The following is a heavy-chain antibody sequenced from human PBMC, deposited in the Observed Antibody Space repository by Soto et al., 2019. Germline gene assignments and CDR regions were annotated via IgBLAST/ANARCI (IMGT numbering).Heavy chain of an antibody. V-gene: IGHV4-39*01. J-gene: IGHJ5*02. D-gene: IGHD3-3*01. CDR3: ATRITVFGLLIPPFDP. CDR1: GGSISSSSYY. Sequence: SETLSLTCTVSGGSISSSSYYWGWIRQPPGKGLEWIGSIYYSGSTYYNPSLKSRVTISVDTSKNQFSLKLSFVTAADTSVYYCATRITVFGLLIPPFDPWGQGTQVTVSS. CDR2: IYYSGST.